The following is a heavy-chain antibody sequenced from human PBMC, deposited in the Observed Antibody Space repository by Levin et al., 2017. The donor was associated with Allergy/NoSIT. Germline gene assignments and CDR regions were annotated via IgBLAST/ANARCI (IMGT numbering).Heavy chain of an antibody. D-gene: IGHD5/OR15-5a*01. J-gene: IGHJ6*02. V-gene: IGHV4-61*01. CDR3: ARNRIIVSGGNDYYYGMDV. CDR2: INYRGVT. Sequence: SETLSLTCSVSGGSVSSGTYYWSWIRRPPGKGLEWIGYINYRGVTKYNPSLKSRVTISVDTSKNEFSLKVTSVTAADTAGYYCARNRIIVSGGNDYYYGMDVWGQGTTVTVSS. CDR1: GGSVSSGTYY.